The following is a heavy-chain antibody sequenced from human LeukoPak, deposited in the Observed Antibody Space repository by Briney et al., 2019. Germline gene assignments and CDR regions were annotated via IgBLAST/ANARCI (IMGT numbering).Heavy chain of an antibody. J-gene: IGHJ4*02. CDR1: GFTFSSYA. CDR3: ARAAAGSSGWYYDY. Sequence: GGSLRLSCAASGFTFSSYAMNWVRQAPGKGLEWVSSISSSSSYIYYADSVKGRFTISRDNAKNSLYLQMNSLRAEDTAVYYCARAAAGSSGWYYDYWGQGTLVTVSS. D-gene: IGHD6-19*01. CDR2: ISSSSSYI. V-gene: IGHV3-21*01.